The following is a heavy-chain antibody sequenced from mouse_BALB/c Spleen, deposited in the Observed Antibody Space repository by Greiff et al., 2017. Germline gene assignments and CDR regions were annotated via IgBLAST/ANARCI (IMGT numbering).Heavy chain of an antibody. J-gene: IGHJ3*01. CDR3: TRAGYYGSREFAY. CDR1: GYTFTDYE. Sequence: VQLQQSGAELVRPGASVTLSCKASGYTFTDYEMHWVKQTPVHGLEWIGAIDPETGGTAYNQKFKGEATLTADKSSSTAYMELRSLTSEDSAVYYCTRAGYYGSREFAYWGQGTLVTVSA. D-gene: IGHD1-1*01. V-gene: IGHV1-15*01. CDR2: IDPETGGT.